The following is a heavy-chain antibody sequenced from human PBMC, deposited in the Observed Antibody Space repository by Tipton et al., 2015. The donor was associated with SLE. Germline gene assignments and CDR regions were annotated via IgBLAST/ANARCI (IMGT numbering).Heavy chain of an antibody. CDR1: GGSISSGGYY. CDR3: ARDPDLDGAFDI. Sequence: TLSLTCAVSGGSISSGGYYWSWIRQPPGKGLEWIAEINHTGSTNYNPSLKSRVTISVDTSKNQFSLKLSSVTAADTAVYYCARDPDLDGAFDIWGQGTMVTVSS. V-gene: IGHV4-30-2*01. J-gene: IGHJ3*02. D-gene: IGHD3-3*01. CDR2: INHTGST.